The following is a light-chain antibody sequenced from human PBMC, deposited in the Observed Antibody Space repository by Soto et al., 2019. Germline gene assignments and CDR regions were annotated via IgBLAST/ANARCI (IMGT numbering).Light chain of an antibody. CDR1: SSDIGSFNL. Sequence: QSALTQPASVSGSPGQSITISCSGTSSDIGSFNLVSWYQQHPGKAPKLMIYEVSKRPSGVSYRFSGSKSGNTASLTISGLQAEDEAEYYCCSNAGTNNVEFGGGTKLTVL. V-gene: IGLV2-23*02. CDR3: CSNAGTNNVE. J-gene: IGLJ2*01. CDR2: EVS.